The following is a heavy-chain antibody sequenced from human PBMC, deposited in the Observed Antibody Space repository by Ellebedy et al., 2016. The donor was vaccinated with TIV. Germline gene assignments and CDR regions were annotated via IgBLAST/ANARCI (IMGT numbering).Heavy chain of an antibody. D-gene: IGHD4-23*01. V-gene: IGHV4-39*01. CDR2: VYATGLT. CDR1: GGSVSNTIYY. CDR3: ARLRWYSSHYYYED. Sequence: SETLSLXCTVSGGSVSNTIYYWGWIRQPPGKGLEWIGNVYATGLTYYNPSLKSRVNISGDTSKNQFSLKLTSVTAADTAVYYCARLRWYSSHYYYEDWGQGTLVTVSS. J-gene: IGHJ4*02.